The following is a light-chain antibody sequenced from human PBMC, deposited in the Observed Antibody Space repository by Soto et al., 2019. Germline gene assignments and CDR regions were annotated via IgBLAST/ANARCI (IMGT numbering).Light chain of an antibody. V-gene: IGKV4-1*01. J-gene: IGKJ1*01. CDR3: QQYADWPTT. Sequence: DTVMTQSPDSLAVSLGERATINCKSSQSVLYSSKNENFLSWYQQKPGQSPKLLISWASTRESGVPDRFSGSGSGTDFTLTITSLQSDDFGVYYCQQYADWPTTFGQGTKVDIK. CDR1: QSVLYSSKNENF. CDR2: WAS.